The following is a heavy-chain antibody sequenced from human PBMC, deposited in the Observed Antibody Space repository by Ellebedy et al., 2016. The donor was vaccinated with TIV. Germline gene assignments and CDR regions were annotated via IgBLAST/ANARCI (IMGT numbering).Heavy chain of an antibody. CDR3: ARGDGSWYSYYYYGMDV. CDR1: GGSFSGYY. J-gene: IGHJ6*02. CDR2: INHSGST. V-gene: IGHV4-34*01. D-gene: IGHD6-13*01. Sequence: SETLSLTCAVYGGSFSGYYWSWIRQPPGKGLEWIGEINHSGSTNYNPSLKSRVTVSVDTSKNQFSLKLSSVTAADTAVYYCARGDGSWYSYYYYGMDVWGQGTTVTVSS.